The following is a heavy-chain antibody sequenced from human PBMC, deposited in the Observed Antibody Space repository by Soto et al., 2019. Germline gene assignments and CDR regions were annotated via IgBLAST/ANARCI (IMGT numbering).Heavy chain of an antibody. V-gene: IGHV4-61*01. CDR2: IYYSGST. D-gene: IGHD6-19*01. J-gene: IGHJ6*02. Sequence: SETLSLTCTVSGCSVSSGSYYWSWIRQPPGKGLEWIGYIYYSGSTNYNPSLKSRVTISVDTSKNQFSLKLSSVTAADTAVYYCARGIEGWYQGRYYYGKDVWGQGTTVTVSS. CDR3: ARGIEGWYQGRYYYGKDV. CDR1: GCSVSSGSYY.